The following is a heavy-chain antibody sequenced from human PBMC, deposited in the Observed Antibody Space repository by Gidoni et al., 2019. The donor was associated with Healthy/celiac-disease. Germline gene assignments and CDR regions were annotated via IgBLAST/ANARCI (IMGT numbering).Heavy chain of an antibody. J-gene: IGHJ4*02. Sequence: QVQLQESGPGLVKPSESLSLTCTVSGGSISSYYWSWIRQPPGKGLEWIGYIYYSGSTNYNPSLKSRVTISVDTSKNQFSLKLSSVTAADTAVYYCARSPHSGPTGYWGQGTLVTVSS. CDR2: IYYSGST. D-gene: IGHD1-26*01. CDR1: GGSISSYY. V-gene: IGHV4-59*01. CDR3: ARSPHSGPTGY.